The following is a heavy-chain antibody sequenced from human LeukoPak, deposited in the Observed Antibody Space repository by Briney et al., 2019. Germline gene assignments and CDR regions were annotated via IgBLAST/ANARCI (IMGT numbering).Heavy chain of an antibody. CDR1: GFTFRSYA. Sequence: GKSLRLSCAASGFTFRSYAMTWVRQAPGKGLEWVSTFTGSGGSTYYADSVKGRFTISRDDSKNTLYLQMNSLRAEDTAVYYCAKVSSSSWNNYFDYWGQGILVTVSP. CDR3: AKVSSSSWNNYFDY. J-gene: IGHJ4*02. D-gene: IGHD1/OR15-1a*01. V-gene: IGHV3-23*01. CDR2: FTGSGGST.